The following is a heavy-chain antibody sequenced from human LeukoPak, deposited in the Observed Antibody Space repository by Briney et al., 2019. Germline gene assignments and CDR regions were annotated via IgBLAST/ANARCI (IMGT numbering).Heavy chain of an antibody. J-gene: IGHJ5*02. CDR3: ATYYYGSGRLVNWFDP. Sequence: ASVKVSCKVSGYTLTELSIHWVRQAPGKGLEWMGGFDPEDGETIYAQKFQGRVTMTEDTSTDTAYMELSSLRSEDTAVYYCATYYYGSGRLVNWFDPWGQGTLVTVSS. V-gene: IGHV1-24*01. CDR2: FDPEDGET. CDR1: GYTLTELS. D-gene: IGHD3-10*01.